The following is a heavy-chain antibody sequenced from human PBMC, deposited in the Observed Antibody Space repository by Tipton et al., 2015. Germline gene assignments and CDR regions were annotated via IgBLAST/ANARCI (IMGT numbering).Heavy chain of an antibody. Sequence: TLSLTCAVYGGSFSGYYWNWIRQPPGKGLEWIGEINHSGSTNYNPSLKGRVTISVDTSKNQFSLKLSSVTAADTAVYYCARDAGRYYDSSGLSWYFDLWGRGTLVTVSS. CDR2: INHSGST. D-gene: IGHD3-22*01. J-gene: IGHJ2*01. CDR1: GGSFSGYY. V-gene: IGHV4-34*01. CDR3: ARDAGRYYDSSGLSWYFDL.